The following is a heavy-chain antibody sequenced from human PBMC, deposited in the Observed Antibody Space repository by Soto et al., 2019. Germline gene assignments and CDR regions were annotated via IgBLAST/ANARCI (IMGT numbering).Heavy chain of an antibody. J-gene: IGHJ4*02. CDR2: ISWNSGSI. V-gene: IGHV3-9*01. Sequence: GGSLRLSCAASGFTFGSYAMHWVRQAPGKGLEWVSGISWNSGSIGYADSVKGRFTISRDNAKNSLYLQMNSLRAEDTALYYCAKAFYYDSSGPPFDYWGQGTLVTVSS. CDR1: GFTFGSYA. CDR3: AKAFYYDSSGPPFDY. D-gene: IGHD3-22*01.